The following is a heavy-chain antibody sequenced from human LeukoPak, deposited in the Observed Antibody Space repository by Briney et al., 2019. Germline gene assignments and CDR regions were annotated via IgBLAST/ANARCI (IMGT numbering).Heavy chain of an antibody. D-gene: IGHD2-2*01. Sequence: GESLKISCKASGYNFASSWIGWVRQMPGRGLEWMGIIYPGDSDTKYNAPFQGQVTISADKSISTAYLQWGSLKASDTATYYCARPALYCSSTVCPPYMDVWGKGTTVTVSS. CDR3: ARPALYCSSTVCPPYMDV. CDR2: IYPGDSDT. J-gene: IGHJ6*03. V-gene: IGHV5-51*01. CDR1: GYNFASSW.